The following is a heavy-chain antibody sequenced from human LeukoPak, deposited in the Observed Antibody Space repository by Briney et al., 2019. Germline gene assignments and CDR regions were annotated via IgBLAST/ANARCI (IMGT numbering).Heavy chain of an antibody. CDR3: ARLPVSGTHFDT. CDR2: IYPSATET. CDR1: GYSFSDFW. Sequence: GESLKISCTGSGYSFSDFWVAWVRQMPGEGLEWMGIIYPSATETKYSPSFQGQVTISADKSTSTAYLHWNTLKASDSAIYYCARLPVSGTHFDTWGRGTLVTVSS. V-gene: IGHV5-51*01. D-gene: IGHD1-7*01. J-gene: IGHJ4*02.